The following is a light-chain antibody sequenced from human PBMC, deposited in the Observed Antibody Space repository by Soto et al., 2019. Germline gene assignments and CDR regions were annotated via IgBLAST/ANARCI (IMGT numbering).Light chain of an antibody. Sequence: QSVLTQPASVSGSPGQSITISCTGASSDVGSYKFVSWYQQHPGKAPKLVIYEVTKRPSGVSNRFSGSESGNTASLTISGLQAEDEADYYCCSYVRSYTFVVFGGGTKLTVL. CDR3: CSYVRSYTFVV. V-gene: IGLV2-23*02. CDR1: SSDVGSYKF. J-gene: IGLJ2*01. CDR2: EVT.